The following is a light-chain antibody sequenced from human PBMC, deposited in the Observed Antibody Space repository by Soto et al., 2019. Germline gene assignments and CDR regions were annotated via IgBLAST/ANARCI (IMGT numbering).Light chain of an antibody. V-gene: IGKV3-20*01. J-gene: IGKJ1*01. CDR3: QHYGISPPWT. Sequence: EIVLTQSPGTLSLSPGERATLSCRASQSISVTYLAWYQQKPGRAPRILIYGASNRATGIPDRFSGSGSGTDFTLTISRLAPEDFAVYYCQHYGISPPWTFGQGTKVEIK. CDR1: QSISVTY. CDR2: GAS.